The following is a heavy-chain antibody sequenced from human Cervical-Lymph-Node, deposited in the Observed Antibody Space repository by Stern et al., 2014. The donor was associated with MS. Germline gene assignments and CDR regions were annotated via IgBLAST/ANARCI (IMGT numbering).Heavy chain of an antibody. J-gene: IGHJ4*02. CDR3: AREGEYCSGSRCYPFLDY. CDR1: GGSLRSYY. V-gene: IGHV4-59*01. Sequence: QLPLKESGPGLVKPSETLSLTCTVSGGSLRSYYWNWIRQAPGKGLEWLGVLYHTWSVNYNPSLSSRVAMSVDTSKNQFSLTVSSVTAADTAVYYCAREGEYCSGSRCYPFLDYWGQGTLVTVSS. CDR2: LYHTWSV. D-gene: IGHD2-15*01.